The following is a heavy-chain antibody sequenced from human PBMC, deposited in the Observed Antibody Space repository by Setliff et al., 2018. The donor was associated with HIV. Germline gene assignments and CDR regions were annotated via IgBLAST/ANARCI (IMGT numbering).Heavy chain of an antibody. CDR2: VSPGDSGT. J-gene: IGHJ4*02. Sequence: PGESLKISCKGFGYSFTNFLIGWVRQMPGKGLGWMGIVSPGDSGTSYSPSFQGQVTMSADKSISTAYLQWSSLKASDTAMYYCARLKDVVLMVNDFWGQGTLVTVSS. D-gene: IGHD2-8*01. CDR1: GYSFTNFL. CDR3: ARLKDVVLMVNDF. V-gene: IGHV5-51*03.